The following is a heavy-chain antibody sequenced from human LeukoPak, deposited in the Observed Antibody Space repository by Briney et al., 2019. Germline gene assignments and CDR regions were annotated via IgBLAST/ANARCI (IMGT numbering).Heavy chain of an antibody. CDR2: IYHSGNT. CDR1: NYSISSGHY. CDR3: ASRKNSGYDY. V-gene: IGHV4-38-2*02. D-gene: IGHD5-12*01. Sequence: SETLSLTCTVSNYSISSGHYWAWIRQPPGKGLEWIGNIYHSGNTYYNPSLKSRVTISVDTSKNQFSLKLSSVTAADTAVYYCASRKNSGYDYWGQGTLVTVSS. J-gene: IGHJ4*02.